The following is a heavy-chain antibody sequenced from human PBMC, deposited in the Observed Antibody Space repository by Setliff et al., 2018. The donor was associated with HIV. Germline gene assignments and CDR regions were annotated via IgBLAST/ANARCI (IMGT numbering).Heavy chain of an antibody. CDR2: VDPENGET. Sequence: ASVKVSCKASGYTFTDYYMHWVQQAPGRGLEWMGRVDPENGETIYAEKLQGRVTITADTSTDTAYMELSSLRSEDTAVYYCASSFRGGFDVWGQGTLVTAPQ. J-gene: IGHJ4*02. CDR1: GYTFTDYY. D-gene: IGHD2-15*01. CDR3: ASSFRGGFDV. V-gene: IGHV1-69-2*01.